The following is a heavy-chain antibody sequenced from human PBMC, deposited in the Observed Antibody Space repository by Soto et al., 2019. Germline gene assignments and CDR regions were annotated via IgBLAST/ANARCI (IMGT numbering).Heavy chain of an antibody. V-gene: IGHV3-53*04. J-gene: IGHJ4*02. CDR3: AYGYRSSLYAY. D-gene: IGHD6-13*01. CDR2: IYSGGST. CDR1: GFTFSTYA. Sequence: PGGSLRPSCAASGFTFSTYAMSWVRQAPGKGLEWVSVIYSGGSTYYADSVKGRFTISRHNTKNTPYLQMNSPRAEDTAVYYCAYGYRSSLYAYWGQGTLVTVSS.